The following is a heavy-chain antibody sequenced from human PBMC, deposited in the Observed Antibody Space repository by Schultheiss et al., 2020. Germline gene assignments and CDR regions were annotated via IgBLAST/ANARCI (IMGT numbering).Heavy chain of an antibody. CDR1: GFNFNIYG. Sequence: GGSLRLSCVASGFNFNIYGMHWVRQAPGKGLEWVAVIWSDGSNIYYADSVQGRFTISRDNAENSLYLQMNSLRADDTAVYYCARQRDLRRNHWNDPDHWGQGTLVTVSS. D-gene: IGHD1-1*01. CDR3: ARQRDLRRNHWNDPDH. V-gene: IGHV3-33*01. J-gene: IGHJ4*02. CDR2: IWSDGSNI.